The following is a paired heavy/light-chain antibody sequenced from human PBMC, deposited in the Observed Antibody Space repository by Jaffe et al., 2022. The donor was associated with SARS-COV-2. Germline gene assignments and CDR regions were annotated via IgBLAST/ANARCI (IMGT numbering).Light chain of an antibody. Sequence: SSELTQDPAVSVALGQTVRITCQGDSLRDYYAAWYQQKPGQAPILVIYGKNNRPSGVPDRFSGSSSGTSASLTITGAQAEDEGDYYCSSRDNSGNHWLFGGGTKLTVL. V-gene: IGLV3-19*01. J-gene: IGLJ3*02. CDR2: GKN. CDR3: SSRDNSGNHWL. CDR1: SLRDYY.
Heavy chain of an antibody. J-gene: IGHJ5*01. D-gene: IGHD3-3*01. Sequence: QVQLVESGGGVVQPGRSLRLACAASGFTFSTCGLHWVRQAPGKGLEWVAVVSHDGAHKYYVDSVKGRFTISRDNSKNTLHLQMNSLRAEDTAVYYCAKEGARFGAGNWFDSWGQGTLVTVSS. CDR2: VSHDGAHK. CDR1: GFTFSTCG. V-gene: IGHV3-30*18. CDR3: AKEGARFGAGNWFDS.